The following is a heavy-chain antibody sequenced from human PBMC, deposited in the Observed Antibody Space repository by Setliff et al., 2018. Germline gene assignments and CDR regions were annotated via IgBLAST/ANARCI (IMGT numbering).Heavy chain of an antibody. CDR3: ARRMWELRSDAFDI. CDR2: ISAYNGNT. D-gene: IGHD1-26*01. V-gene: IGHV1-18*01. CDR1: GYTFTSYA. J-gene: IGHJ3*02. Sequence: ASVKVSCKASGYTFTSYAFSWVRQAPGQGLEWMGWISAYNGNTNYAQKFQGRVTMTRDTSTSTVYMELSSLRSEDTAVYYCARRMWELRSDAFDIWGQGTMVTVSS.